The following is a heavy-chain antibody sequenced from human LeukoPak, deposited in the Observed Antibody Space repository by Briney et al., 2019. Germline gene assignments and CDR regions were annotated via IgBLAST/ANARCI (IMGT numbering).Heavy chain of an antibody. V-gene: IGHV4-61*01. J-gene: IGHJ4*02. D-gene: IGHD4-17*01. CDR3: ARGSTVTSLDY. CDR2: IYYSGST. Sequence: SETLSLTCTVSGGSVSSGSYYWSWIRQPPGKGLEWIGYIYYSGSTNYNPSLKSRVTISVDTSKDQFSLKLSSVTAADTAVYYCARGSTVTSLDYWGQGTLVTVSS. CDR1: GGSVSSGSYY.